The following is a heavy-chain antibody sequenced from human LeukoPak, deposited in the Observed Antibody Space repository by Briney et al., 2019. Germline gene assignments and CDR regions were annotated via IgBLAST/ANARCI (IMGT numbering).Heavy chain of an antibody. CDR1: GASISSYY. J-gene: IGHJ4*02. Sequence: ETLSLTCTVSGASISSYYWSWIRQPPGRGLEWIGYIYYSGSTNYNPSLKSRVTISVDTSKNQFSLKLSSVTAADTAVYYCARHASYSSSWTDFDYWGRGTLVTVSS. V-gene: IGHV4-59*01. D-gene: IGHD6-13*01. CDR3: ARHASYSSSWTDFDY. CDR2: IYYSGST.